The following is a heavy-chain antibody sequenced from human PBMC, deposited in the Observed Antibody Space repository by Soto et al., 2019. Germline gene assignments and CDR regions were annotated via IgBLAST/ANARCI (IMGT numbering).Heavy chain of an antibody. CDR1: GGSISSNNW. CDR3: AILVHTVSRSHPVDY. CDR2: IYHSGST. J-gene: IGHJ4*02. Sequence: QVQLQESGPGLVKPSGTLSLTCAVSGGSISSNNWWSWVRQPPGKGLEWIGEIYHSGSTNYNPSLQRRVTISVDKPKNQFSLKLTSVTAADTAVYYCAILVHTVSRSHPVDYWGQGTLVTVSS. D-gene: IGHD4-17*01. V-gene: IGHV4-4*02.